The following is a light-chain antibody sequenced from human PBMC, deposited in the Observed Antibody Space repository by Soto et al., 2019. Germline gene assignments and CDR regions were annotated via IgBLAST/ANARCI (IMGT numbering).Light chain of an antibody. Sequence: DIVMTQSPHALAVSLGERATIQCNASQTVLDSCKNKDYLTWYQQKPGQPPNFLTYWASTREFGVPDRFSGSGPGTNFTLTISSLQAEDVAVYYCHQYYSTPRTFGHGTKWIS. CDR2: WAS. V-gene: IGKV4-1*01. CDR3: HQYYSTPRT. CDR1: QTVLDSCKNKDY. J-gene: IGKJ1*01.